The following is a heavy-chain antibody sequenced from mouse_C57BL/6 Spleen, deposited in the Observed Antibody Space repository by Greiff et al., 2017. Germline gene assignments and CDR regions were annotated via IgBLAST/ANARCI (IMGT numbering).Heavy chain of an antibody. V-gene: IGHV1-42*01. Sequence: EVQLQQSGPVLVKPGPSVKISCKASGFTFTDYYMHWVKQSPEKSLEWIGEINPSTGGTTYNQKFKAKATLTVDKSSSTAYMQLKSLTSEDSAVYYCARELRSYWYFDVWGTGTTVTVSS. CDR1: GFTFTDYY. CDR2: INPSTGGT. CDR3: ARELRSYWYFDV. J-gene: IGHJ1*03.